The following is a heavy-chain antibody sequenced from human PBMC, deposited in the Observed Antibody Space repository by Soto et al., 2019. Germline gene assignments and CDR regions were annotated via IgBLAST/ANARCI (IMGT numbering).Heavy chain of an antibody. J-gene: IGHJ5*02. CDR3: AGSIVVVVAATQDDNWFDP. CDR2: IIPIFGTA. D-gene: IGHD2-15*01. V-gene: IGHV1-69*06. CDR1: GGTFSSYA. Sequence: SVKVSCKASGGTFSSYAISWVRQAPGQGLEWMGGIIPIFGTANYAQKFQGRVTITADKSTSTAYMELSSLRSEDTAVYYCAGSIVVVVAATQDDNWFDPCGRVTLVTVSS.